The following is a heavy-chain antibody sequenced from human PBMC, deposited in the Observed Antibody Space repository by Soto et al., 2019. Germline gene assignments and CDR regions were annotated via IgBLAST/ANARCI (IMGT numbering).Heavy chain of an antibody. CDR1: GFTFTSYS. J-gene: IGHJ4*02. CDR2: ISGSGVTT. Sequence: GGSLRLSCAASGFTFTSYSMSWVRQAPGKGLEWVSVISGSGVTTLYADSVKGRFTISRDNSKNTLYLQMNSLRVEDTAVYYCAGHRAPSGSGTHPFDYWGQGTLVTVSS. CDR3: AGHRAPSGSGTHPFDY. D-gene: IGHD3-10*01. V-gene: IGHV3-23*01.